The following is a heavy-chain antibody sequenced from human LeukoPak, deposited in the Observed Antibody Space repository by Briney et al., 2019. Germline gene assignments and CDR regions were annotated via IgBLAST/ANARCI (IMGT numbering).Heavy chain of an antibody. CDR3: AREVNSGSYAS. CDR1: GGTFSSYA. V-gene: IGHV1-69*06. D-gene: IGHD1-26*01. Sequence: ASVKVSCKASGGTFSSYAISWVRQAPGQGLEWMGGIIPIFGTANYAQNFQGRVTITADKSTSTAYMELSSLRSEDTAVYYCAREVNSGSYASWGQGTLVTVSS. J-gene: IGHJ4*02. CDR2: IIPIFGTA.